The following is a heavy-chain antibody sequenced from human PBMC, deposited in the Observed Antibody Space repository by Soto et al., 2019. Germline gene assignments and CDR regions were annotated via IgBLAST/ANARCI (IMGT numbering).Heavy chain of an antibody. CDR3: ARDVEYDSSGSGVEDAFDI. CDR1: GGTFSSYT. D-gene: IGHD3-22*01. Sequence: QVQLVQSGAEVKKPGSSVKVSCKASGGTFSSYTISWVRQAPGQGLEWMGRIIPILGIANYAPKFQGRVTITADKSTSTAYMELSSLRSDDTAVYYCARDVEYDSSGSGVEDAFDIWGQGTMVTVSS. CDR2: IIPILGIA. J-gene: IGHJ3*02. V-gene: IGHV1-69*08.